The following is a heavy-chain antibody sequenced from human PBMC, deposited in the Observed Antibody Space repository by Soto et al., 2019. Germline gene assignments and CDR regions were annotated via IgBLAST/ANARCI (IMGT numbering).Heavy chain of an antibody. D-gene: IGHD3-10*01. V-gene: IGHV3-9*01. Sequence: EVQLVESGGGLVQPGRSLRLSCAASGFTFDDYAMHCVRQAPGKGLEWVSGISWNSGSIGYADSVKGRFTISRDNAKNSLYLQMNSLRAEDTALYYCAKARFRFGELLAYYFDYWGQGTLVTVSS. CDR2: ISWNSGSI. CDR3: AKARFRFGELLAYYFDY. CDR1: GFTFDDYA. J-gene: IGHJ4*02.